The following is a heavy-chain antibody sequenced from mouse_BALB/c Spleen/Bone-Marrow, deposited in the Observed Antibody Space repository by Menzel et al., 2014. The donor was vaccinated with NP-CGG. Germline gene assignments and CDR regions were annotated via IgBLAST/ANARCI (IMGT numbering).Heavy chain of an antibody. CDR2: IDPENGNT. CDR1: GFNIKDYY. V-gene: IGHV14-1*02. Sequence: VQLQQPGAELVRPGALVKLSCKASGFNIKDYYMHWVKQRPEQGLEWIGWIDPENGNTIYDPKFRGKASITADTSSNTAYLQLSSLTSEDTAVYYCASYYGSSYDYFDYWGQGTTLTVSS. J-gene: IGHJ2*01. CDR3: ASYYGSSYDYFDY. D-gene: IGHD1-1*01.